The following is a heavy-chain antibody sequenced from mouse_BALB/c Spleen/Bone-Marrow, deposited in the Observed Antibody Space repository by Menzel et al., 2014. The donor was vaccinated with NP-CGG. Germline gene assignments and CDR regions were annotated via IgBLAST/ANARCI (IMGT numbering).Heavy chain of an antibody. CDR3: ARTLSTRMFRGFAC. J-gene: IGHJ3*01. CDR2: IYPGDGST. CDR1: GYTFTSYD. Sequence: QVQLQQPGPELAKPGALVKISCKASGYTFTSYDINWVKQRPGQGLEWIGWIYPGDGSTKYNENFKGKATLTADKSSSTAYMQLSSLTSENSAVYFCARTLSTRMFRGFACWGQGTLVTVSA. D-gene: IGHD3-3*01. V-gene: IGHV1S56*01.